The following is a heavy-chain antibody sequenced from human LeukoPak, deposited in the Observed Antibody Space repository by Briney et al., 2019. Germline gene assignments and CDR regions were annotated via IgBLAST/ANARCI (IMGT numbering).Heavy chain of an antibody. CDR2: ISAYNGNT. CDR1: GYTFTSYG. V-gene: IGHV1-18*04. J-gene: IGHJ6*02. D-gene: IGHD6-19*01. Sequence: ASVKVSCKASGYTFTSYGISWVRQAPGQGLEWMGWISAYNGNTNYAQKLQGRVTMTTDTSTSTAYMELRSLRSDDTAVYYCARDEKQWLVNFSLYYYYYGMDVWGQGTTVTVSS. CDR3: ARDEKQWLVNFSLYYYYYGMDV.